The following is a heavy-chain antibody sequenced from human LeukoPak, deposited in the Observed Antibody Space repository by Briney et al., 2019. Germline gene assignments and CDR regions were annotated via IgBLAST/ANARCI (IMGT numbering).Heavy chain of an antibody. CDR2: ISGSGGST. CDR3: AKVPFGELLSWYYFDY. J-gene: IGHJ4*02. D-gene: IGHD3-10*01. V-gene: IGHV3-23*01. CDR1: GFTFSSYA. Sequence: GGSLRLSCAASGFTFSSYAMSWVRRAPGKGLEWVSAISGSGGSTYYADSVKGRFTISRDNSKNTLYLQMNSLRAEDTAVYYCAKVPFGELLSWYYFDYWGQGTLVTVSS.